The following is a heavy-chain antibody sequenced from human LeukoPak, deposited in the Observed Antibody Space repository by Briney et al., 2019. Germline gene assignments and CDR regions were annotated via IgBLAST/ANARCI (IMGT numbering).Heavy chain of an antibody. CDR2: IPYDGSDK. CDR3: AKDFSRSGTDY. Sequence: GGSLRLSCAASGFTFSAFGMHWVRQAPGKGLEWVTFIPYDGSDKYYADSVKGRFTISRDNSKNTLYLQMNSLRAEDTAVYYCAKDFSRSGTDYWGQGTLVTVSS. J-gene: IGHJ4*02. CDR1: GFTFSAFG. D-gene: IGHD3-3*01. V-gene: IGHV3-30*02.